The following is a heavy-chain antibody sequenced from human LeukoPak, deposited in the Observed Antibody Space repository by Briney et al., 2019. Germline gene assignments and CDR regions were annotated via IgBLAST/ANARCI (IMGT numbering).Heavy chain of an antibody. Sequence: PGGSLRLSCAASGFTFSSYAMSWVRQAPGKGLEWVSAISGSGGSTYYADSVKGRFTISRDNSKNTLYLQMNSLRAEDTAVYYCAKDRPYCGGDCYRTEPYPFDYWGQGTLVTVSS. J-gene: IGHJ4*02. D-gene: IGHD2-21*02. CDR2: ISGSGGST. CDR1: GFTFSSYA. V-gene: IGHV3-23*01. CDR3: AKDRPYCGGDCYRTEPYPFDY.